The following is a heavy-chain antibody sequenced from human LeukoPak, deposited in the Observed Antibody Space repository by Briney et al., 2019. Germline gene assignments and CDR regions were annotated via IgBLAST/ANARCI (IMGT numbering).Heavy chain of an antibody. V-gene: IGHV1-69*13. J-gene: IGHJ3*02. D-gene: IGHD3-22*01. CDR3: ARVYYYDSSGYYDAFDI. CDR1: GGTFSSYA. CDR2: IIPIFGTA. Sequence: SVKVSCKASGGTFSSYAISWARQAPGQGLEWMGRIIPIFGTANYAQKFQGRVTITADESTSTAYMELSSLRSEDTAVYYCARVYYYDSSGYYDAFDIWGQGTMVTVSS.